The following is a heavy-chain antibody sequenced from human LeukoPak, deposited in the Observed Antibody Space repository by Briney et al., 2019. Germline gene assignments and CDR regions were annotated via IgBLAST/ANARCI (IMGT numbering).Heavy chain of an antibody. D-gene: IGHD3-10*01. CDR3: ARDLPHYYGSGSLNDY. CDR1: GSTFSSYR. V-gene: IGHV3-7*01. J-gene: IGHJ4*02. CDR2: IKQDGSEK. Sequence: PGGSLRLSCAASGSTFSSYRMSWVRQAPGKGLEWVANIKQDGSEKNYVDSVKGRFTISRDNAKNSLYLQMNSLRAEDTAVYYCARDLPHYYGSGSLNDYWGQGTLVTVSS.